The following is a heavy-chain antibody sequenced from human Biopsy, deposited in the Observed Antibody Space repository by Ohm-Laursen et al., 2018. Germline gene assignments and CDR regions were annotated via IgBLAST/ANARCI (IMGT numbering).Heavy chain of an antibody. J-gene: IGHJ3*02. D-gene: IGHD4-23*01. CDR2: IYSSGIT. Sequence: SDTLSLTCTVSGGSMIHYYWNWIRQSPGKGLEWIAYIYSSGITNYNPSLKSRLTISIDTSKNQFSLKLNSMTTADTAVCYCARGQDYGGNKAFDIWGQGTKVTVSP. CDR3: ARGQDYGGNKAFDI. CDR1: GGSMIHYY. V-gene: IGHV4-59*07.